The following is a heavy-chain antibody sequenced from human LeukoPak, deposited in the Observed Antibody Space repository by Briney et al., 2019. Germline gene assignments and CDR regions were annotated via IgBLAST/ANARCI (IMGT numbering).Heavy chain of an antibody. D-gene: IGHD6-13*01. CDR1: GFTFSDYS. CDR3: ARHSREYGMDV. J-gene: IGHJ6*02. Sequence: GGSLRLSCAASGFTFSDYSMSWVRQAPGKGLAWVSSISSVTGSTYYADSVKGRFTISRDNSKNTLYLQMHSLRGEDTAEYYCARHSREYGMDVWGQGTTVTVAS. V-gene: IGHV3-21*04. CDR2: ISSVTGST.